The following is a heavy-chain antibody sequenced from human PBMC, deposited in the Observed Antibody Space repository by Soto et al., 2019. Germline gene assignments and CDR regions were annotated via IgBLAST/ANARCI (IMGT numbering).Heavy chain of an antibody. D-gene: IGHD5-12*01. V-gene: IGHV4-30-2*01. J-gene: IGHJ2*01. CDR3: ECLDGYHLYFDL. CDR1: CGSLSTGGCS. CDR2: IFDTGKT. Sequence: QVQLQESGSGLLKPSQTLSLTCADYCGSLSTGGCSWSWVRLPPGRALEWIGYIFDTGKTYYSASLKSRVSMSVERAQNKFSLRLESVSASDTAIYFCECLDGYHLYFDLCGRGTLVTVS.